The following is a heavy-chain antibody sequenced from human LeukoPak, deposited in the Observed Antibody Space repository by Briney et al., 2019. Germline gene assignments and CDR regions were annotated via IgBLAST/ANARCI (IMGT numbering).Heavy chain of an antibody. J-gene: IGHJ6*02. D-gene: IGHD5-24*01. CDR1: GFTFDNND. V-gene: IGHV3-13*01. CDR2: IGSAGYT. Sequence: PGGSLRLSCEVSGFTFDNNDMHWVRQTTGKGLEWVSAIGSAGYTYYADSVRGRFTITRDNAKQSLYLQMNSLRAEDTAVYYCAKILERELQYYYYGMDVWGQGTSVTVSS. CDR3: AKILERELQYYYYGMDV.